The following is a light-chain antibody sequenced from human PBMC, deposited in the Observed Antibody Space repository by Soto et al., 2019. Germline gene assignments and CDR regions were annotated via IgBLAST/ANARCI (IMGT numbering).Light chain of an antibody. Sequence: DIQITRSPSTLSASLVDSDTITCRASQSISVWLAWYQQKAGQAPSLLIYEASRWEGGIPARFSGSGSETEFTLTISGLQSGDSATYYCQQYNSYSRTFGQGTKVDIK. CDR3: QQYNSYSRT. V-gene: IGKV1-5*03. CDR1: QSISVW. J-gene: IGKJ1*01. CDR2: EAS.